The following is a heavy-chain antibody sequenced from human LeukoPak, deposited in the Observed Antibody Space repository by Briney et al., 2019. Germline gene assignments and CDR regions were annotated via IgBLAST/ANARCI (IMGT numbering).Heavy chain of an antibody. CDR2: IVGSGGST. D-gene: IGHD4-23*01. J-gene: IGHJ4*02. Sequence: PGGSLRLSCAASGFTFSNYGMSWVRQAPGKGLEWVSTIVGSGGSTYYADSVQGRFTISRDNSKNTVFLQMNSLRAEDTAVYYCAKLYGSNADFDFWGQGTLVTVSS. CDR1: GFTFSNYG. CDR3: AKLYGSNADFDF. V-gene: IGHV3-23*01.